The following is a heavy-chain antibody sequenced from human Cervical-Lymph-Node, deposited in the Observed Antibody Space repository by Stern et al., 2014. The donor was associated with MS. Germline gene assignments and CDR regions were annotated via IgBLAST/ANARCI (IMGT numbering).Heavy chain of an antibody. V-gene: IGHV1-69*01. J-gene: IGHJ5*02. D-gene: IGHD3-10*01. CDR3: ARERSIHYPAFAP. CDR2: SLPMFDKA. Sequence: QVQLVQSGAEVKKPGSSVRVSCKASGGSFKSYAFNWLRQAPGQGLEWMGASLPMFDKANYGQKFQGRVTVTADEATNTVYMELSFLTSEDTAVYYCARERSIHYPAFAPWGQGTLVTVSS. CDR1: GGSFKSYA.